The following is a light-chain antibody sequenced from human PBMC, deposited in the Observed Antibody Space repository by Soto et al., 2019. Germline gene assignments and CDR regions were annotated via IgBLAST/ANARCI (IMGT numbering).Light chain of an antibody. CDR1: QSISRW. J-gene: IGKJ4*01. CDR2: KAS. CDR3: QQVYVYQST. V-gene: IGKV1-5*03. Sequence: DIQMPQSPSTLSASLGASVTITCRASQSISRWLAWYKQKPGKAPKLLIYKASTLESGVPSNLGGSGYGKALTITLSSLQPEEFATYYGQQVYVYQSTFGEGTKVDIK.